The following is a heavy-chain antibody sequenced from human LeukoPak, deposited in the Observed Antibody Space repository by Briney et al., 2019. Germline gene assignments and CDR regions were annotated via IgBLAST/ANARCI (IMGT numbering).Heavy chain of an antibody. CDR3: ARETYCSSTSCYLEAFDI. J-gene: IGHJ3*02. CDR2: IYTSGST. Sequence: SETLSLTCTVSCGSISSGSYYWSWIRQPAGKGLEWIGRIYTSGSTNYNPSLKSRVTISVDTSKNQFSLKLSSVTAADTAVYYCARETYCSSTSCYLEAFDIWGQGTMVTVSS. V-gene: IGHV4-61*02. CDR1: CGSISSGSYY. D-gene: IGHD2-2*01.